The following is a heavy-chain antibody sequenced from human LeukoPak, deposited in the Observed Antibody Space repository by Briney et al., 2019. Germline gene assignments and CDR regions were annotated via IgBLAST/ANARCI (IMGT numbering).Heavy chain of an antibody. V-gene: IGHV3-7*02. Sequence: WGSLRLSRAASGFTFSSYWMSWVRQAPGKGLEWVADIKEDGSDKYYVDSVKGRFTISRDNAKNSLYLQMNSLRAEDTAVYYCAKNGHHLDSWGRGILVTVSS. J-gene: IGHJ4*02. D-gene: IGHD2-8*01. CDR2: IKEDGSDK. CDR1: GFTFSSYW. CDR3: AKNGHHLDS.